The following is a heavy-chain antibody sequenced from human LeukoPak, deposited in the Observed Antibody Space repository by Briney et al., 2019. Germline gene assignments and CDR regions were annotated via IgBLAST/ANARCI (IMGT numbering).Heavy chain of an antibody. Sequence: ASVKVSCKASGYTFTSYGIGWVRQAPGQGLEWMGWISAYNGNTNYAQKLQGRVTMTTDTSTSTAYMELRSLRSDDTAVYYCARNLEWFPTTINYFDYWGQGTLVTVSS. V-gene: IGHV1-18*01. D-gene: IGHD3-3*01. CDR3: ARNLEWFPTTINYFDY. CDR1: GYTFTSYG. CDR2: ISAYNGNT. J-gene: IGHJ4*02.